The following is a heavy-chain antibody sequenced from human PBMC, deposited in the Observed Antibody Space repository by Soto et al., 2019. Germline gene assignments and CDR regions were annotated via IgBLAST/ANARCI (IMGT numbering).Heavy chain of an antibody. V-gene: IGHV3-21*01. D-gene: IGHD6-13*01. Sequence: GGSLRLSCAASGFTFSSYSMNWVRQAPGKGLEWVSSISSSSSYIYYADSVKGRFTISRDNAKNSLYLQMNSLRAEDTAVYYCARAQNRYSSPFDDWGQGTLVTVTS. CDR3: ARAQNRYSSPFDD. CDR2: ISSSSSYI. CDR1: GFTFSSYS. J-gene: IGHJ4*02.